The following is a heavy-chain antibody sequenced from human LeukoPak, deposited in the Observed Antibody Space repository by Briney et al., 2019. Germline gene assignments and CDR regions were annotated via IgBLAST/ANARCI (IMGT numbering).Heavy chain of an antibody. CDR3: ARGFYDSRGYHSPFDY. Sequence: PSETLSLTCAVYGGSFSGYYWSWIRQTPGKGPEWIGHIFFSGRTYSNPSLKSRLNLSLDMSKNQFSLELSSVTAADTAMYYCARGFYDSRGYHSPFDYWGQGTLVTVSS. J-gene: IGHJ4*02. V-gene: IGHV4-34*01. D-gene: IGHD3-22*01. CDR2: IFFSGRT. CDR1: GGSFSGYY.